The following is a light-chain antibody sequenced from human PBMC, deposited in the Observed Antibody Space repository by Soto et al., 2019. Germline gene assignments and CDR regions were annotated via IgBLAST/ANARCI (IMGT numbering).Light chain of an antibody. CDR1: QTVSSN. J-gene: IGKJ4*01. Sequence: EIVMTQSPATLSVSPGERTTLSCRASQTVSSNLAWYRQKPGQAPRLLIYGASTKAPGIPARFSGSGSGTDFNLTISSLQSEDFAVYYCQQYNNLSLTFGGGTKVEIK. CDR2: GAS. V-gene: IGKV3-15*01. CDR3: QQYNNLSLT.